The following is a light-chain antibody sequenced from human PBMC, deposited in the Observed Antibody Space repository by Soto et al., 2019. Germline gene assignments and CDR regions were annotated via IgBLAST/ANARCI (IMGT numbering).Light chain of an antibody. J-gene: IGKJ2*01. CDR3: LQTIRLPNT. Sequence: DIVMPQTPLSLSVTPGQPASISCKSSQTLLRSDGKNYMYWYLQKPGQPPQLLISEVSNQFSGGRDRVGGSGSGTDFTLNISRVEAEDVGVYYCLQTIRLPNTFGQGTKLEIK. CDR1: QTLLRSDGKNY. V-gene: IGKV2D-29*01. CDR2: EVS.